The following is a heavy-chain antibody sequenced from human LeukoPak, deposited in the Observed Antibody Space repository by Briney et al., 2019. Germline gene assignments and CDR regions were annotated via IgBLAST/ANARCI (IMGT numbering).Heavy chain of an antibody. V-gene: IGHV3-33*08. J-gene: IGHJ1*01. CDR2: IWYDGSNK. CDR1: GFTFSSSW. Sequence: PGGSLRLSCAASGFTFSSSWMHWVRQAPGKGLEWVAVIWYDGSNKYYADSVKGRFTISRDNSKNTLYLQMNSLRAEDTAVYYCARNHNPRRIAAAGTEYFQHWGQGTLVTVSS. D-gene: IGHD6-13*01. CDR3: ARNHNPRRIAAAGTEYFQH.